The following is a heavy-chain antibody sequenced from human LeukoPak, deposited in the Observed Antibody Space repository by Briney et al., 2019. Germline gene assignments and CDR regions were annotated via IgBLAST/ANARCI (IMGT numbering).Heavy chain of an antibody. Sequence: GGSLRLSCAASGFTFSSYSMNWVRQAPGKGLEWVSYISSSSGTIYYADSVKGRFTISRDNAKNSLYLQMNSLRAEDTAVYYCARDQVVTTVTTTFDYWGQGTLVTVSS. J-gene: IGHJ4*02. D-gene: IGHD4-11*01. V-gene: IGHV3-48*01. CDR2: ISSSSGTI. CDR3: ARDQVVTTVTTTFDY. CDR1: GFTFSSYS.